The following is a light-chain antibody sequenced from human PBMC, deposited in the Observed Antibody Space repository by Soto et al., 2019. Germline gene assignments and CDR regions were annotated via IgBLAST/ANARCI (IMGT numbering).Light chain of an antibody. CDR2: NVN. J-gene: IGLJ1*01. CDR1: SIDVTGYNY. V-gene: IGLV2-11*01. Sequence: QSPLTQPRGVSGSPGQSVTISCTGTSIDVTGYNYVSWYQHHPDKAPKLIIYNVNQRPSGVPDRFSGSRSGNTASLTISGLQAEDEADYYCCSYAGCSSADVFGTGTKAKVL. CDR3: CSYAGCSSADV.